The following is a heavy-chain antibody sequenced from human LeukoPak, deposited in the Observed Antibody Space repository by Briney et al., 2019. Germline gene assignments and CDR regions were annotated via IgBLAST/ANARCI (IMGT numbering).Heavy chain of an antibody. J-gene: IGHJ4*02. CDR2: IYYSGST. D-gene: IGHD2-8*02. Sequence: SETLSLTCTVSGGSISSSSYYWGWIRQPPGKGLEWIRSIYYSGSTYYNPSLKSRVTISVDTSKNQFSLRLSSVTAADTAVYYCARRTTRSTGRYFDYWGQGTLVTVSS. CDR1: GGSISSSSYY. V-gene: IGHV4-39*01. CDR3: ARRTTRSTGRYFDY.